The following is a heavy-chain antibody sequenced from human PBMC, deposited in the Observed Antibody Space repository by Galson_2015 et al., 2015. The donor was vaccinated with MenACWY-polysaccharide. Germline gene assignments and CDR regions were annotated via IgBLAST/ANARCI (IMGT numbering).Heavy chain of an antibody. CDR3: AKSMTILDY. Sequence: SLRLSCAASGFSFSTYAMSWVRQAPGKGLDWVATINNRGDRTYYADSVKGRFTISRDNAKNSLYLQMNSLRDEDTAVYYCAKSMTILDYWGQGTLVTVSS. J-gene: IGHJ4*02. CDR1: GFSFSTYA. CDR2: INNRGDRT. D-gene: IGHD4/OR15-4a*01. V-gene: IGHV3-23*01.